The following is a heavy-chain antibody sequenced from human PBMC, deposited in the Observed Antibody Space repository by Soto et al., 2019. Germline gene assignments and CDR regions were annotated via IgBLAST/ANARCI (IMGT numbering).Heavy chain of an antibody. Sequence: GASVKVSCKASGYTFTSYYMHWVRQAPGQGLEWMGIINPSGGSTSYAQKFQGRVTMTRDTSTSTVYMELSSLRSEDTAVYYCARADVHTAMVTGEFDYWGQGTLVTVSS. D-gene: IGHD5-18*01. V-gene: IGHV1-46*01. J-gene: IGHJ4*02. CDR2: INPSGGST. CDR1: GYTFTSYY. CDR3: ARADVHTAMVTGEFDY.